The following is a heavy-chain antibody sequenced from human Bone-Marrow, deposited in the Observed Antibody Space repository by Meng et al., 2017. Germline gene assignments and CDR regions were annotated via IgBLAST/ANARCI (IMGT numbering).Heavy chain of an antibody. J-gene: IGHJ4*02. CDR2: ISYDGSNK. Sequence: VEVVESGGGVVQPGRSLRLSCAASGFTFSSYAMHWVRQAPGKGLEWVAVISYDGSNKYYADSVKGRFTISRDNSKNTLYLQMNSLRAEDTAVYYCARVVWGYWGQGTLVTVSS. CDR1: GFTFSSYA. V-gene: IGHV3-30*01. D-gene: IGHD1-26*01. CDR3: ARVVWGY.